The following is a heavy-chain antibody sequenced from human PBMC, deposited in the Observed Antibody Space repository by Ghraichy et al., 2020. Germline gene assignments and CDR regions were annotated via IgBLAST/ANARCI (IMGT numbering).Heavy chain of an antibody. J-gene: IGHJ4*02. Sequence: GGSLRLSCAATGFTFSNSRMSWVRQAPGKGLEWVANIKQDGSEKYYVDSVKGRFTISRDNAKNSLYLQMNSLRAEDTAVYYCARAHYWGKGTLVTVSS. V-gene: IGHV3-7*01. CDR3: ARAHY. CDR1: GFTFSNSR. CDR2: IKQDGSEK.